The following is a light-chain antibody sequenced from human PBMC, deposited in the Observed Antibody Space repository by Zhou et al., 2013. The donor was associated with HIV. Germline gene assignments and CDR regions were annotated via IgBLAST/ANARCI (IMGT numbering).Light chain of an antibody. CDR1: NIGSKN. CDR3: QVWDSSSDMV. Sequence: SYVLTQPPSVSVAPGKTARITCGGNNIGSKNVHWYQQKPGQAPVVVISFDSDRPSGIPERFSGSNSGNTATLTISRVEAEDEADYYCQVWDSSSDMVFGGGTKLTVL. V-gene: IGLV3-21*04. J-gene: IGLJ2*01. CDR2: FDS.